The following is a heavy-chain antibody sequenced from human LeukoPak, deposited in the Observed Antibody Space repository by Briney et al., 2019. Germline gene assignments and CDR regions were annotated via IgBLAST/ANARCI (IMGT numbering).Heavy chain of an antibody. CDR3: AKHHIVVVPAAIDY. D-gene: IGHD2-2*01. J-gene: IGHJ4*02. CDR2: ISGSAGST. V-gene: IGHV3-23*01. CDR1: NFTFRSYA. Sequence: PGESLRLSCAASNFTFRSYAMSWLRQAPGKGLEWVSTISGSAGSTYYADSVKGRFAISRDNSKNTLYLQMNSLRAEDTAVYYCAKHHIVVVPAAIDYWGQGTLVTVSS.